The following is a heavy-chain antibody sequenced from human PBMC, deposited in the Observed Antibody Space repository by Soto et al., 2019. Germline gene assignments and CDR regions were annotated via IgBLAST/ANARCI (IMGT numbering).Heavy chain of an antibody. V-gene: IGHV1-18*01. CDR1: GYTFTSYG. Sequence: QVQLVQSGAEVKKPGASVKVSCKASGYTFTSYGISWVRQAPGQGLEWMGWISAYNGNTNYAQKLQGRVTMTTDTSTSTAYMELRSLRSDDTAVYYCARVELSAYHYDYYYMDVWGKGTTVTVSS. CDR2: ISAYNGNT. D-gene: IGHD1-7*01. J-gene: IGHJ6*03. CDR3: ARVELSAYHYDYYYMDV.